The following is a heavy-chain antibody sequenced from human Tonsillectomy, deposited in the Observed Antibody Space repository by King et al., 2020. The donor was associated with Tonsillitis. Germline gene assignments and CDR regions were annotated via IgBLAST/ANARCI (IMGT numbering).Heavy chain of an antibody. Sequence: VQLQQWGAGLLKPSETLSLTCAVYGGSFSGYYWSWIRQPPGKGLGWSGEINHSGSTNYNPAFKSRVTISVDTSKNQFSLKLWSLTAADTAVYYCARAWGYCSGGSCYPRWFDPWGQGTLVTVSS. CDR1: GGSFSGYY. D-gene: IGHD2-15*01. CDR3: ARAWGYCSGGSCYPRWFDP. J-gene: IGHJ5*02. V-gene: IGHV4-34*01. CDR2: INHSGST.